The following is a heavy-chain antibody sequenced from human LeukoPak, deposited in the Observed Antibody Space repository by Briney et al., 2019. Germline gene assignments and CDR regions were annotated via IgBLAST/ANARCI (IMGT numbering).Heavy chain of an antibody. J-gene: IGHJ4*02. D-gene: IGHD3-3*01. CDR3: ARDETYSNFWSGSTVGGKGNYFDF. CDR2: IYHSGIT. CDR1: DYSISSGYY. Sequence: PSETLSLTCTVSDYSISSGYYWGWIRQPPGKGLEWIGSIYHSGITYKNPSLKSRVTISADTSKNQFSLKLSSVTAADTAMYYCARDETYSNFWSGSTVGGKGNYFDFWGQGILVTVSS. V-gene: IGHV4-38-2*02.